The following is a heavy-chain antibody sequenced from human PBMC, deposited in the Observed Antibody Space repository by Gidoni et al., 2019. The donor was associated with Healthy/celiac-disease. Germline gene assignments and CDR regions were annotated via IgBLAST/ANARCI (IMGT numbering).Heavy chain of an antibody. V-gene: IGHV1-69*09. CDR1: GCTFSSYA. CDR3: ARGSLTAASKNFDY. J-gene: IGHJ4*02. D-gene: IGHD6-13*01. Sequence: QVQLVQSGAEVKKPGSSVKVSCNASGCTFSSYAISWVRQAPGQGLEWMGRIIPILGIANYAQKFQGRVTITADKSTSTAYMELSSLRSEDTAVYYCARGSLTAASKNFDYWGQGTLVTVSS. CDR2: IIPILGIA.